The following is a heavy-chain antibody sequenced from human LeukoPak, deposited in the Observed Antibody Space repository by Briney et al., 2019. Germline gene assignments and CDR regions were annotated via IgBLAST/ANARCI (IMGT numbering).Heavy chain of an antibody. Sequence: PSETLSLTCTVSGGSISSGDYYWSWIRQPPGKGLEWIGYIYYSGSTYYNPSLKSRVTISVDTSKNQFSLKLSSVTAADTAVYYCARASGSYRLSYFDYWGQGTLVTVSS. CDR1: GGSISSGDYY. J-gene: IGHJ4*02. D-gene: IGHD1-26*01. CDR2: IYYSGST. V-gene: IGHV4-30-4*08. CDR3: ARASGSYRLSYFDY.